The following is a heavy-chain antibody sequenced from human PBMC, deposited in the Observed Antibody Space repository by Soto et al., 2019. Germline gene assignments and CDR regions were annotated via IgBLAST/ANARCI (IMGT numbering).Heavy chain of an antibody. J-gene: IGHJ6*02. V-gene: IGHV1-18*01. CDR1: GYSFTSYG. CDR3: ARGGDVNYYHGMDV. Sequence: QVQLVQSGGEVKRPGASVKLSWTASGYSFTSYGSSWVRQAPGQGLEWMGWISAYNGKTNYAQNVQGRVTMTTDTSTRTAYMDLRSLRSDDTAVYYCARGGDVNYYHGMDVWGQGTTVTVSS. CDR2: ISAYNGKT. D-gene: IGHD5-12*01.